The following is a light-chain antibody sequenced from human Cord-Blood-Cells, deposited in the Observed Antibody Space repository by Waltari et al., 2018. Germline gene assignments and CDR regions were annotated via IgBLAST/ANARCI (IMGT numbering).Light chain of an antibody. V-gene: IGLV3-1*01. CDR1: KLGDKY. J-gene: IGLJ2*01. CDR3: QAWDSSTVV. Sequence: SYELTQPPSVSVSPGQTASITCSGDKLGDKYACWYQQKPGQSPVLVIYQDSKRPSGIPGRFSGSTSGNTATLTLSATQAMEEADYYCQAWDSSTVVFGGGTKLTVL. CDR2: QDS.